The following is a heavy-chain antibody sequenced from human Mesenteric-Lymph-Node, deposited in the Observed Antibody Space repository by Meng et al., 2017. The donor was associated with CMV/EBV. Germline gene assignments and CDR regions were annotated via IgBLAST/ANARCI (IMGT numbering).Heavy chain of an antibody. CDR1: GGSISSYY. J-gene: IGHJ4*02. D-gene: IGHD6-13*01. V-gene: IGHV4-39*07. CDR2: VYYSGST. CDR3: ARVSAATPWC. Sequence: SETLSLTCTVSGGSISSYYWGWIRQPPGKGLEWIASVYYSGSTNYNPSLKSRVTISVDTSKNQFSLKLSSVTAADTAVYYCARVSAATPWCWGQGTLVTVSS.